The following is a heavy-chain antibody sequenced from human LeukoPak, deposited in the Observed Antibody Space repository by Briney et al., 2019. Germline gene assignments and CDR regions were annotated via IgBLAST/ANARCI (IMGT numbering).Heavy chain of an antibody. CDR2: INHSGST. CDR1: GGSFSGYY. D-gene: IGHD6-13*01. CDR3: ASCWGPAAGTSCWFDP. J-gene: IGHJ5*02. Sequence: PSETLSLTCAVYGGSFSGYYWSWIRQPPGKGLEWIGEINHSGSTNYNPSLKSRVTISVDTSKNQFSLKLSSVTAAGTAVYYCASCWGPAAGTSCWFDPWGQGTLVTVSS. V-gene: IGHV4-34*01.